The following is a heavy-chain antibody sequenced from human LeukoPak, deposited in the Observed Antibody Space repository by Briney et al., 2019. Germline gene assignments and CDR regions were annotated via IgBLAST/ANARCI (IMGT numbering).Heavy chain of an antibody. CDR3: ARGTMVRGVIALNWFDP. CDR2: VNPNSGGT. D-gene: IGHD3-10*01. V-gene: IGHV1-2*02. J-gene: IGHJ5*02. Sequence: ASVKVSCKASGYTFTGYYMHWVRQAPGQGLEWMGWVNPNSGGTNYAQKFQGRVTMTRDTSISTAYMELSRLRSDDTAVYYCARGTMVRGVIALNWFDPWGQGTLVTVSS. CDR1: GYTFTGYY.